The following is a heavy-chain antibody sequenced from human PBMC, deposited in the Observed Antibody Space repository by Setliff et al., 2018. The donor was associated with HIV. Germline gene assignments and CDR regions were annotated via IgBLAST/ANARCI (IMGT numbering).Heavy chain of an antibody. D-gene: IGHD2-15*01. CDR2: INHSGST. V-gene: IGHV4-34*01. CDR3: ARFPLLHKNAFDI. Sequence: SETLSLTCTVSGGSISSYYWSWIRQPPGKGLEWFGEINHSGSTNYNPSLKSRVTISVDTSKNQFSLKLSSVTAADTAVYYCARFPLLHKNAFDIWGQGTMVTVSS. J-gene: IGHJ3*02. CDR1: GGSISSYY.